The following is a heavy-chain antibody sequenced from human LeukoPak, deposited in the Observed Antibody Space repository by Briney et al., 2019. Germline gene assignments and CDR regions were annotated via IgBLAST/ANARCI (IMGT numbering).Heavy chain of an antibody. Sequence: SETLSLTCTSSDGSISSYYWSWIRQPPGKGLEWIGYIYYSGSTNYNPSLKSRVTISVDTSKNQFSLKLSSVTAADTAVYYCARNGYFDYWGQGTLVTVSS. CDR1: DGSISSYY. J-gene: IGHJ4*02. D-gene: IGHD2-8*01. CDR2: IYYSGST. CDR3: ARNGYFDY. V-gene: IGHV4-59*12.